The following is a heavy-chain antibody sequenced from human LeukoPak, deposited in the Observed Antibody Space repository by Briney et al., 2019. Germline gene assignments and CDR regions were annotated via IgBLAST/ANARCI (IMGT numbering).Heavy chain of an antibody. J-gene: IGHJ4*02. Sequence: PSEILSLTCTLSGRSIRSTNYYWGWIRQPPGKGLEWIGSIYYSGSTCYNPSLKSRLTISLDTSKNQFSLRLSSVTAADTAFYYCARRYNWNDRWDWGQGTLVTVSP. CDR2: IYYSGST. CDR3: ARRYNWNDRWD. CDR1: GRSIRSTNYY. D-gene: IGHD1-1*01. V-gene: IGHV4-39*07.